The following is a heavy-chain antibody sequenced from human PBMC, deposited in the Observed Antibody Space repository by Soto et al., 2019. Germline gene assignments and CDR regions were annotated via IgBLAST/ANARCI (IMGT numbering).Heavy chain of an antibody. J-gene: IGHJ5*02. CDR1: GGTFSNYA. CDR3: ARSMTAAGHNWFDP. Sequence: GASVKVSCKASGGTFSNYAITWVRQAPGQGLEWMGGIIPFFGTTNYAQKFQGRVTITADESTGTAYMELNSLRSDDTAVYYCARSMTAAGHNWFDPWGQGXLVTVYS. V-gene: IGHV1-69*13. CDR2: IIPFFGTT. D-gene: IGHD6-13*01.